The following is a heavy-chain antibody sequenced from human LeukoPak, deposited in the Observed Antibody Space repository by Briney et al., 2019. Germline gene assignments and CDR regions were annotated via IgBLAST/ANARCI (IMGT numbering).Heavy chain of an antibody. CDR1: GFTFSIYA. D-gene: IGHD3-10*01. CDR2: IRGSGENT. Sequence: GGSLRLSCAASGFTFSIYAMSWVRQAPGKGLEWVSAIRGSGENTYYADSVKGRFTISRDNSKNTLYLQMNSLRAEDTAVYYCAKEGGVRGVLDYWGQGTLVTVSS. V-gene: IGHV3-23*01. CDR3: AKEGGVRGVLDY. J-gene: IGHJ4*02.